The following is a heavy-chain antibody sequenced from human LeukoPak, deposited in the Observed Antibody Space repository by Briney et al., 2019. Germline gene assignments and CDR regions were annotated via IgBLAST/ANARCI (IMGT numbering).Heavy chain of an antibody. CDR2: IYYSGTT. J-gene: IGHJ5*02. Sequence: SETLSLTCTVSGGSISSGNYYWSWIRQPPGKGLEWISYIYYSGTTYYNPSLKSRVTISVDTSKNQFSLKLNSMTATDTAMYYCARELGYCGSSSCPPWGQGTLVTVSS. CDR3: ARELGYCGSSSCPP. D-gene: IGHD2-2*01. V-gene: IGHV4-30-4*08. CDR1: GGSISSGNYY.